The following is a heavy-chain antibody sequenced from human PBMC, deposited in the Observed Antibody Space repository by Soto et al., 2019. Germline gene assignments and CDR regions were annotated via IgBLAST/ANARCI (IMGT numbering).Heavy chain of an antibody. CDR2: IIPILGIA. Sequence: QVQLVQSGAEVKKPGSSVKVSCKASGGTFSSYTISWVRQAPGQGLEWMGRIIPILGIANYAQKFQGRVTITADKSTSTAYMELSSLRSEDTAVYYCARTGGGVSSGYDLGGYYFDYWGQGTLVTVSS. J-gene: IGHJ4*02. D-gene: IGHD5-12*01. CDR1: GGTFSSYT. CDR3: ARTGGGVSSGYDLGGYYFDY. V-gene: IGHV1-69*02.